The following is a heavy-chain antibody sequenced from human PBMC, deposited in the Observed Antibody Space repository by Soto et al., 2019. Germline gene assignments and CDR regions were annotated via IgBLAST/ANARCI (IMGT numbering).Heavy chain of an antibody. V-gene: IGHV3-21*01. Sequence: KPGGSLRLSCAASGFTFSSYSMNWVRQAPGKGLEWVSSISSSSSYIYYADSVKGRFTISRDNAKNSLYLQMNSLRAEDTAVYYCARSRGPAAKYGMDVWGQGTTVTVSS. J-gene: IGHJ6*02. D-gene: IGHD2-2*01. CDR3: ARSRGPAAKYGMDV. CDR2: ISSSSSYI. CDR1: GFTFSSYS.